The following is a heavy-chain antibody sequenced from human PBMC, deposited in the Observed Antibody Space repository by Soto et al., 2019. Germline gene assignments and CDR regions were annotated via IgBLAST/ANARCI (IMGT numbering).Heavy chain of an antibody. D-gene: IGHD6-6*01. V-gene: IGHV3-23*01. CDR1: GFTFSSYA. J-gene: IGHJ4*02. Sequence: GGSLRLSCAASGFTFSSYAMSWVRQAPGKGLEWVSAISGSGGSTYYADSVKGRFTISRDNSKNTLYLQMNSLRAEDTAVYYCAKTSLREYSSSYFDYLGQGTLVTVSS. CDR3: AKTSLREYSSSYFDY. CDR2: ISGSGGST.